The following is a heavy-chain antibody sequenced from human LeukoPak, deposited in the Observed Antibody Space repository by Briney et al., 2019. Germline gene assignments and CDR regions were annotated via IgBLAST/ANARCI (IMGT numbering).Heavy chain of an antibody. CDR3: AAEDSSGWQAFDY. D-gene: IGHD6-19*01. CDR1: GFTFSSYI. J-gene: IGHJ4*02. V-gene: IGHV3-23*01. CDR2: ISGSGGST. Sequence: GGSLRLSCEASGFTFSSYIMTWVRQAPGKGLEWVSAISGSGGSTYYADSVKGRFTISRDNSKNTLYLQMNSLRAEDTAVYYCAAEDSSGWQAFDYWGQGTLVTVSS.